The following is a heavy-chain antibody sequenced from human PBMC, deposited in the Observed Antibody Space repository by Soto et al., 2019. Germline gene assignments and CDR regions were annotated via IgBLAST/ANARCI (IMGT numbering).Heavy chain of an antibody. D-gene: IGHD6-13*01. J-gene: IGHJ5*02. Sequence: ASVKVSCKASGGTFSSYAISWVRQAPGQGLEWMGGIIPIFGTANYAQKFQGRVTITADESTSTAYMELSSLRSEDTAVYYCASGYSSSWYDPVNWFDPWGQGTLVTVSS. CDR1: GGTFSSYA. CDR2: IIPIFGTA. V-gene: IGHV1-69*13. CDR3: ASGYSSSWYDPVNWFDP.